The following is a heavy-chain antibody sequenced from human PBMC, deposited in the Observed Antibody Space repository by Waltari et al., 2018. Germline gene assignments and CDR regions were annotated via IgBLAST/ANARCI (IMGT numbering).Heavy chain of an antibody. CDR2: IHHSGRT. CDR1: GASLSSHYW. V-gene: IGHV4-4*02. CDR3: AADRGNGLYFDY. Sequence: QVQLQESGPGLVKPSGTLSLTCAVSGASLSSHYWWSWVRQSPGKGLEWIGQIHHSGRTYSTPSLKSRITISVDKSKNQFSLNLSSVNDADTAVYYCAADRGNGLYFDYWGQGTLVTVSS. J-gene: IGHJ4*02. D-gene: IGHD2-15*01.